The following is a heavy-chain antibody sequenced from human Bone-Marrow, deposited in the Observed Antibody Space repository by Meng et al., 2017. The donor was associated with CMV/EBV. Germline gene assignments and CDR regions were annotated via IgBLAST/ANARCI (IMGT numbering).Heavy chain of an antibody. D-gene: IGHD1-7*01. Sequence: KVSCKASGGTFSSYTISWVRQAPGQGLEWMGRIIPILGIANYAQKFQGRVTITADKSTSTAYMELSSLRSEDTAVYYCARNGITGTPMRSYYYYYGMDVWGQGPTVTVYS. V-gene: IGHV1-69*02. CDR3: ARNGITGTPMRSYYYYYGMDV. CDR1: GGTFSSYT. J-gene: IGHJ6*02. CDR2: IIPILGIA.